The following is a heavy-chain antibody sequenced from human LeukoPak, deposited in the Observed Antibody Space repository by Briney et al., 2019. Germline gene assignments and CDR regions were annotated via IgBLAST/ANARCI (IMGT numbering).Heavy chain of an antibody. Sequence: PGGSLRLSCAASGFTFSSYAMSWVRQAPGKGLEWVSAISGSGGSTYYADSVKGRFTISRDNSKNTLYLQMNSLRAEDTAVYYCARGAMVRGVITYYYYMDVWGKGTTVTVSS. J-gene: IGHJ6*03. V-gene: IGHV3-23*01. CDR1: GFTFSSYA. CDR3: ARGAMVRGVITYYYYMDV. CDR2: ISGSGGST. D-gene: IGHD3-10*01.